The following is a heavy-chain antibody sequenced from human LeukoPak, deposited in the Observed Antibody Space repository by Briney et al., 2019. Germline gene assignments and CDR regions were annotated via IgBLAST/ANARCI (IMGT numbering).Heavy chain of an antibody. J-gene: IGHJ4*02. CDR1: GYTFTSYA. Sequence: ASVKVSCKASGYTFTSYAMHWVRQAPGQRLEWMGWINAGNGNTKYSQKFQGRVTITRDTSASTAYMELSSLRSEDTAVYYCARRLYCSSTSCSEGYFDYWGQGTLVTVSS. D-gene: IGHD2-2*01. V-gene: IGHV1-3*01. CDR2: INAGNGNT. CDR3: ARRLYCSSTSCSEGYFDY.